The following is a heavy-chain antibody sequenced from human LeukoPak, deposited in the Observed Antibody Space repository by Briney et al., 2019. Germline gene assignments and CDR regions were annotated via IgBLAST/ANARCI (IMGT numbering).Heavy chain of an antibody. Sequence: SETLSLTCTVSGGSISSYYWSWIRQPPGKGLEWIGYIYYSGSTNYNPSLKSRVTISVDTSKNQFSLKLSSVTAADTAVYYCARHGGGYGSGGYYFDYWGQGTLVTVSS. D-gene: IGHD3-10*01. V-gene: IGHV4-59*08. CDR3: ARHGGGYGSGGYYFDY. CDR2: IYYSGST. J-gene: IGHJ4*02. CDR1: GGSISSYY.